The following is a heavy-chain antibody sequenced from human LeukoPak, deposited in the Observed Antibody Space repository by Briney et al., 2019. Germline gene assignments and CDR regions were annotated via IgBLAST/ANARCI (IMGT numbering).Heavy chain of an antibody. CDR3: AREEGGKLGIDYYIDY. Sequence: GGSLRLSCAASGFTFSSNSMNWVRQAPGKGLEWVSSISTSSIYIYYADSVKGRFTISRDNAKNSLYLQMNSLRAEDTAVYYCAREEGGKLGIDYYIDYWGQGTLVTVSS. V-gene: IGHV3-21*01. J-gene: IGHJ4*02. CDR2: ISTSSIYI. CDR1: GFTFSSNS. D-gene: IGHD7-27*01.